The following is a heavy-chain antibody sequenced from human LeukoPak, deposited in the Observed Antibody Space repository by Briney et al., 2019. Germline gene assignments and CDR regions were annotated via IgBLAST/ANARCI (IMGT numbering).Heavy chain of an antibody. D-gene: IGHD3-22*01. CDR3: TTIAYYYDSSGYYLYYFDY. CDR2: IKSKTDGGTT. CDR1: GFTFSNAW. Sequence: GGSLRLSCAASGFTFSNAWMSWVRQAPGKGLELVGRIKSKTDGGTTDYAAPVKGRFTISRDDSDNTLYLQMNSLKTEDIAVYYCTTIAYYYDSSGYYLYYFDYWGQGTLVTVSS. V-gene: IGHV3-15*01. J-gene: IGHJ4*02.